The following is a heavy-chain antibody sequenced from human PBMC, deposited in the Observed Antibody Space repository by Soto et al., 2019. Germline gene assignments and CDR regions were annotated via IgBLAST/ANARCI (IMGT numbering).Heavy chain of an antibody. V-gene: IGHV4-34*01. J-gene: IGHJ4*02. CDR1: GGSFSGYY. Sequence: QVQLQQWGAGLLKPSETLSLTCAVYGGSFSGYYWSWIRQPPGKGLEWIGEINHSGSTNYNPSLKSRVTISVDTSKNQFSLKLSSVTAADTAVYYCARGNLYYYGSGLDYWGQGTLVTVSS. CDR2: INHSGST. D-gene: IGHD3-10*01. CDR3: ARGNLYYYGSGLDY.